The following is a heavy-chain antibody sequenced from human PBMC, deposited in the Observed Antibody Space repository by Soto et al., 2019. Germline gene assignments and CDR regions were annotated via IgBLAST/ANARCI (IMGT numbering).Heavy chain of an antibody. J-gene: IGHJ4*02. CDR3: ARDLAAGDH. CDR1: GYTFTHYY. D-gene: IGHD6-13*01. V-gene: IGHV1-46*01. Sequence: QVQLVQSGAEVKKPGASVKVSCRTSGYTFTHYYIHWVRQAPGQGLEWLAIINPASGSTNSAQDFQGIVTLHMDTSPTTVYMELSGLRAEDTAIFYCARDLAAGDHWGQGTLVTVSS. CDR2: INPASGST.